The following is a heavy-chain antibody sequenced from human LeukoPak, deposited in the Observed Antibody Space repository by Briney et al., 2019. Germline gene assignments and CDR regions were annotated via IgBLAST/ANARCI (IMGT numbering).Heavy chain of an antibody. CDR3: ARRMPYCSSTSCHRYDFDY. CDR1: GGSISSSSYY. D-gene: IGHD2-2*01. V-gene: IGHV4-39*01. J-gene: IGHJ4*02. Sequence: SETPSLTCTVSGGSISSSSYYWGWIRQPPGKGLEWIGSIYYSGSTYYNPSLKSRVTISVDTSKNQFSLKLSSVTAADTAVYYCARRMPYCSSTSCHRYDFDYWGQGTLVTVSS. CDR2: IYYSGST.